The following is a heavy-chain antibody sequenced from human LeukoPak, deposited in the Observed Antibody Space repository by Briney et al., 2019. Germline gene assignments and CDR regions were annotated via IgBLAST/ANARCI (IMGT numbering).Heavy chain of an antibody. D-gene: IGHD3-10*01. Sequence: PETLSLTCTLSGDSICRSYWRCLRQPPGKGLEWIGYIYYSGSTNYNPSLKSRVTIPVETSKKHYSLKLSSVTAADTAVYYGAREGSGFDYWGQGTLVTVSS. CDR3: AREGSGFDY. CDR1: GDSICRSY. J-gene: IGHJ4*02. CDR2: IYYSGST. V-gene: IGHV4-59*01.